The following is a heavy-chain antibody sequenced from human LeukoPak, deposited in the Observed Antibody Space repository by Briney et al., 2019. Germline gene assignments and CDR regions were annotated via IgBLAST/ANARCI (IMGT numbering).Heavy chain of an antibody. CDR3: ARLLRDSSSPDY. CDR2: IYYSGST. J-gene: IGHJ4*02. Sequence: NPSETLSLTCTVSGGSISSSSYYWGWIRQPPGKGLEWIGSIYYSGSTYYNPSLKSRVTISVDTSKNQFSLKLSSVTAADTAVYYCARLLRDSSSPDYWGQGTLVTVSS. CDR1: GGSISSSSYY. D-gene: IGHD6-13*01. V-gene: IGHV4-39*01.